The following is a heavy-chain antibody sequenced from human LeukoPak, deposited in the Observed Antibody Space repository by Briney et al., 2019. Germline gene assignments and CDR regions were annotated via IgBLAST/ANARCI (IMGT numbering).Heavy chain of an antibody. CDR1: GFTFSSYG. D-gene: IGHD3-16*01. CDR2: ILSDGSKE. CDR3: AKDLTYTSQGGSDS. J-gene: IGHJ4*02. V-gene: IGHV3-30*02. Sequence: GGSLRLSCAASGFTFSSYGMHWVRQAPGKGLEWVAVILSDGSKEFYTDSVKGRFTISRDNSKNTLYLQMNSLRAEDTALYFCAKDLTYTSQGGSDSWGQGTLVIVSS.